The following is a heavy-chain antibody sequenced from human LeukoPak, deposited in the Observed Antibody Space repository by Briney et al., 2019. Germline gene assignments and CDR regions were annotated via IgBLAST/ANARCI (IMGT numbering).Heavy chain of an antibody. D-gene: IGHD1-7*01. Sequence: GASVKVSCKVSGYTLTELSMHWVRQAPGKGLEWMGGFDPEDGETIYAQKFQGRVTMTADTSTDTAYMELSSLRSEDTAVYYCATAGTGTKYYYYGMDVWGQGTTVTVSS. J-gene: IGHJ6*02. CDR2: FDPEDGET. CDR1: GYTLTELS. V-gene: IGHV1-24*01. CDR3: ATAGTGTKYYYYGMDV.